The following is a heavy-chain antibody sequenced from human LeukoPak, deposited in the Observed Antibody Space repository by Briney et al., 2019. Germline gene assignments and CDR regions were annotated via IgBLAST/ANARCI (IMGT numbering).Heavy chain of an antibody. J-gene: IGHJ6*02. V-gene: IGHV4-59*01. CDR3: ATTRAVAGTPYYYYYGMDV. CDR1: GGSISSYY. Sequence: SETLSLTCTVSGGSISSYYWSWIRQPPGKGLKWIGYIYYSGSTNYNPSLKSRVTISVDTSKNQFSLKLSSVTAADTAVYYCATTRAVAGTPYYYYYGMDVWGQGTTVTVSS. D-gene: IGHD6-19*01. CDR2: IYYSGST.